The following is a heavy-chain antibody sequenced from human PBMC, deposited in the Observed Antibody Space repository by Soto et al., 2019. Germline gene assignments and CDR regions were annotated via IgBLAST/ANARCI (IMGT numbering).Heavy chain of an antibody. J-gene: IGHJ6*02. D-gene: IGHD3-10*01. CDR2: ISWDGGST. CDR1: GFTFDDYA. CDR3: AKELYGSGSYYTYGMDV. Sequence: GGSLRLSCAASGFTFDDYAMHWVRQAPGKGLEWVSLISWDGGSTYYADSVKGRFTISRENSKNSLYLQMNSLRAEDAALYYCAKELYGSGSYYTYGMDVWGQGTTVTVSS. V-gene: IGHV3-43D*03.